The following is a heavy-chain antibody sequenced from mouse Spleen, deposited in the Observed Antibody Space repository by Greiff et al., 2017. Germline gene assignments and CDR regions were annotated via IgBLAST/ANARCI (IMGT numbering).Heavy chain of an antibody. V-gene: IGHV14-4*01. J-gene: IGHJ2*01. CDR2: IDPENGDT. CDR1: GFNIKDDY. D-gene: IGHD1-1*01. Sequence: EVQRVESGAELVRPGASVKLSCTASGFNIKDDYMHWVKQRPEQGLEWIGWIDPENGDTEYASKFQGKATITADTSSNTAYLQLSSLTSEDTAVYYCTTWGFYYYGSSYYFDYWGQGTTLTVSS. CDR3: TTWGFYYYGSSYYFDY.